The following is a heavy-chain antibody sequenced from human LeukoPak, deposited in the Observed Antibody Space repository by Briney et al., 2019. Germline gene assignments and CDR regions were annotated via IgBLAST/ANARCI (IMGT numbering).Heavy chain of an antibody. J-gene: IGHJ4*02. CDR2: FNANSGDT. CDR1: GYTFTGYY. V-gene: IGHV1-2*02. CDR3: ARDPYDGNYYFDY. D-gene: IGHD3-3*01. Sequence: GASVKVSCKASGYTFTGYYMHWVRQAPGQGLEWMGWFNANSGDTKYAQKFQGRVTMTRDTSIGTDYMELTSLISDDTAIYYCARDPYDGNYYFDYWGQGTLVTVAS.